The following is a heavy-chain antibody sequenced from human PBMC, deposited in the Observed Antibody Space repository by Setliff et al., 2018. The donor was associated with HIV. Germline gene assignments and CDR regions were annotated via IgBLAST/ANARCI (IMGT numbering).Heavy chain of an antibody. Sequence: SETLSLTCAVSGYSITSGYYWGWIRQPPGKELEWIGNMYDGGTPHYNPSLKSRVTVSLDTSRNQFSLRLTSVTAADTAVYFCARESGVAAGAFDSWGQGTLVTVSS. J-gene: IGHJ4*02. CDR2: MYDGGTP. D-gene: IGHD6-13*01. CDR3: ARESGVAAGAFDS. CDR1: GYSITSGYY. V-gene: IGHV4-38-2*02.